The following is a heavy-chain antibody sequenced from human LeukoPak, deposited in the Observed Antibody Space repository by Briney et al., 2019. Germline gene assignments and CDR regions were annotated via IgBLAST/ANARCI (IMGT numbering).Heavy chain of an antibody. CDR2: INPNSGAT. Sequence: ASVKVSCKASGYYFTGYYMHWVRQAPGQGLEWMGWINPNSGATNYAQKFQGRVTMTRDTSISTAYMELSRLTFDDTAVYYCASPLLQLDDLPYYMDVWGTGTTVSVSS. V-gene: IGHV1-2*02. CDR3: ASPLLQLDDLPYYMDV. J-gene: IGHJ6*03. D-gene: IGHD6-6*01. CDR1: GYYFTGYY.